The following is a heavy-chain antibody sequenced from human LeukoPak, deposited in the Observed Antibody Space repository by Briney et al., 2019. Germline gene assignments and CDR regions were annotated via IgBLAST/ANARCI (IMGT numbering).Heavy chain of an antibody. CDR1: GGSFSGYY. Sequence: SETLSLTCAVYGGSFSGYYWSWIRQPPGKGLEWIGEINHSGSTNYNPSLKSRVTISVDTSKNQFSLKLSSVTAADTAVYYCARVSYGYSYYYMDVWGKGTTVTVSS. D-gene: IGHD5-18*01. J-gene: IGHJ6*03. CDR3: ARVSYGYSYYYMDV. CDR2: INHSGST. V-gene: IGHV4-34*01.